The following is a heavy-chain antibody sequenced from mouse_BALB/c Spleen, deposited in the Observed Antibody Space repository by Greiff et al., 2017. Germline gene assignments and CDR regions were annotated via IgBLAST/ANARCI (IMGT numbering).Heavy chain of an antibody. CDR3: ARERDLLYFDY. CDR2: INPYNGDT. J-gene: IGHJ2*01. Sequence: VQLQQSGPELVKPGASVKISCKASGYSFTGYFMNWVMQSHGKSLEWIGRINPYNGDTFYNQKFKGKATLTVDKSSSTAHMELRSLASEDSAVYYCARERDLLYFDYWGQGTTLTVSS. CDR1: GYSFTGYF. V-gene: IGHV1-20*02. D-gene: IGHD2-1*01.